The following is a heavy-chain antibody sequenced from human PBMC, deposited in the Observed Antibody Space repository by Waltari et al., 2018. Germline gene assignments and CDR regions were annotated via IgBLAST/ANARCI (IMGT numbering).Heavy chain of an antibody. D-gene: IGHD3-22*01. V-gene: IGHV3-23*03. J-gene: IGHJ3*02. CDR3: AKEWSSGDYYPDAFDI. CDR1: GFTFSSYA. Sequence: EVQLLESGGGLVQPGGSLRLSCAASGFTFSSYAMSWVRQAPGKGLEWVSVIYSGGSTYYADSVKGRFTISRDKSKNTLYLQMNSLRAEDTAVYYCAKEWSSGDYYPDAFDIWGQGTMVIVSS. CDR2: IYSGGST.